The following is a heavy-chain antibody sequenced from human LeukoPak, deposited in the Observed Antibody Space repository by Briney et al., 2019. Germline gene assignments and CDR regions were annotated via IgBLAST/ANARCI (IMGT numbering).Heavy chain of an antibody. J-gene: IGHJ4*02. Sequence: GRSLRLSCAASGFTFSTYAMYWVRQAPGKGLEWVAVILPDGSNSFYADPVKGRFTISRDNSKDTLFLQMSSLSSEDTALYYCARDTYASSWSPLIHWGQGTLVTVSS. CDR1: GFTFSTYA. CDR3: ARDTYASSWSPLIH. V-gene: IGHV3-30-3*01. CDR2: ILPDGSNS. D-gene: IGHD6-13*01.